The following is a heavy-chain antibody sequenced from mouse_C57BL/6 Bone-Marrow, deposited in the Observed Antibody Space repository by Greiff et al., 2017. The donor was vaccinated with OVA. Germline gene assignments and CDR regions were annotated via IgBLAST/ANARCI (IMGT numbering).Heavy chain of an antibody. CDR3: ARDGYYPLAY. D-gene: IGHD2-3*01. CDR2: INYDGSST. CDR1: GFTFSDYY. Sequence: EVKLMESEGGLVQPGSSMKLSCTASGFTFSDYYMAWVRQVPEKGLEWVANINYDGSSTYYLDSLKSRFSISRDNAKNIRYLQMSSLKSEDTATYYCARDGYYPLAYWGQGTLVTVSA. V-gene: IGHV5-16*01. J-gene: IGHJ3*01.